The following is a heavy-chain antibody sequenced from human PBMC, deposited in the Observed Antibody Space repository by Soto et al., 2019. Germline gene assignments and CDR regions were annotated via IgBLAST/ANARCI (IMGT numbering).Heavy chain of an antibody. CDR3: AKDGVVVVPAAISSYYYYYMDV. J-gene: IGHJ6*03. D-gene: IGHD2-2*01. CDR2: ISGSGGST. Sequence: GGSLRLSCAASGFTFSSYAMSWVRQAPGKGLEWVSAISGSGGSTYFADSVKGRFTISRDNSKNTLYLQMNSLRAEDTAVYYCAKDGVVVVPAAISSYYYYYMDVWGKGTTVTVS. V-gene: IGHV3-23*01. CDR1: GFTFSSYA.